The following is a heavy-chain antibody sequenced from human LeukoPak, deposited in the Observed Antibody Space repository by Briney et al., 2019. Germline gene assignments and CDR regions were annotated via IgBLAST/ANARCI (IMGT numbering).Heavy chain of an antibody. Sequence: ASVKVSXKASGYTFTGYYMHWVRQAPGQGPEWMGRINPNSGGTNYAQKFQGRVTMTRDTSISTAYMELSRLRSDDTAVYYCARDSSKRDYDFWSGYYRFDPWGQGTLVTVSS. CDR3: ARDSSKRDYDFWSGYYRFDP. V-gene: IGHV1-2*06. D-gene: IGHD3-3*01. CDR2: INPNSGGT. CDR1: GYTFTGYY. J-gene: IGHJ5*02.